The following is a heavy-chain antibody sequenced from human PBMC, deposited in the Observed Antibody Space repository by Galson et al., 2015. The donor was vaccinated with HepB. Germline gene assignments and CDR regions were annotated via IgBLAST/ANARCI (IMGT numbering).Heavy chain of an antibody. D-gene: IGHD4-17*01. J-gene: IGHJ6*02. CDR1: GYTFTSYG. Sequence: SCKASGYTFTSYGISWVRQAPGQGLEWMGWISAYNGNTNYAQKLQGRVTMTTDTSTSTAYMELRSLRSDDTAVYYCARGGVRLGTVTTHYYYGMDVWGQGTTVTVSS. V-gene: IGHV1-18*04. CDR2: ISAYNGNT. CDR3: ARGGVRLGTVTTHYYYGMDV.